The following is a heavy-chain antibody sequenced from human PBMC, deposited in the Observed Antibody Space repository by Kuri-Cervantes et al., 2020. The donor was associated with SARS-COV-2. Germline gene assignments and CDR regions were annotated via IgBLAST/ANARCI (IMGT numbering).Heavy chain of an antibody. D-gene: IGHD3-3*01. J-gene: IGHJ3*02. Sequence: ASVKVSCKASGYTFTSYGISWVRQAPGQGLEWMGWISAYNGNTNYAQKLQGRATMTEDTSTDTAYMELSSLRSEDTAVYYCATQGGSGYYGAFDIWGQGTMVTVSS. V-gene: IGHV1-18*04. CDR2: ISAYNGNT. CDR3: ATQGGSGYYGAFDI. CDR1: GYTFTSYG.